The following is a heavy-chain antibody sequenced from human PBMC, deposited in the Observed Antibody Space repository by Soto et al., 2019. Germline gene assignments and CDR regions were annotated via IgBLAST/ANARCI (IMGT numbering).Heavy chain of an antibody. CDR3: AKKQYQLLYAYYYGMDV. V-gene: IGHV3-30*18. Sequence: GGSLRLSCAASGFTFSSYGMHWVRQAPGKGLEWVAVISYDGSNKYYADSVKGRFTISRDNSKNTLYLQMNSLRAEDTAVYYCAKKQYQLLYAYYYGMDVWGQGTTVTVSS. D-gene: IGHD2-2*02. CDR2: ISYDGSNK. J-gene: IGHJ6*02. CDR1: GFTFSSYG.